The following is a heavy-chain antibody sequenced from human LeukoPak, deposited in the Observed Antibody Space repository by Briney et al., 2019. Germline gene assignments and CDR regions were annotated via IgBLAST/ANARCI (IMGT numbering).Heavy chain of an antibody. CDR1: GFTFSSYA. D-gene: IGHD1-26*01. CDR2: ISYDGSNK. CDR3: ARDGGSYFSFYYMDV. J-gene: IGHJ6*03. V-gene: IGHV3-30*01. Sequence: PGGSLRLSCAASGFTFSSYAMHWVRQAPGKGLEGVAVISYDGSNKYYADSVKGRFTISRDNSKNTLYLQMNSLRAEDTAVYYCARDGGSYFSFYYMDVWGKGTTVTVSS.